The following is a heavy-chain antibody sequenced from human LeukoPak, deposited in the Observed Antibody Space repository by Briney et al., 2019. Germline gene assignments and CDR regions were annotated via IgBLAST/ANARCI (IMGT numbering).Heavy chain of an antibody. Sequence: PSETLSLTCAVSGGSISSYYWSWIRQPPGKGLEWIGYISYSGSTNYNPSLKSRVTISVDTSKYQFSLKLSSVTAADTAVYYCAKYVWGSYPTFEDYWGQGTLVTVSS. CDR1: GGSISSYY. CDR2: ISYSGST. D-gene: IGHD3-16*02. V-gene: IGHV4-59*01. J-gene: IGHJ4*02. CDR3: AKYVWGSYPTFEDY.